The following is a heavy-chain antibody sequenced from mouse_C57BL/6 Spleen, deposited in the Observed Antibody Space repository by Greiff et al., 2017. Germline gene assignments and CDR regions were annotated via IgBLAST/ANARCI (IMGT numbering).Heavy chain of an antibody. D-gene: IGHD2-3*01. Sequence: VQLQQSGAELVKPGASVKLSCKASGYTFTSYWMHWVKQRPGQGLEWIGMIHPNSGSTNYNEKFKSKATLTVDKSSSTAYMQLSSLTSEDSAVYYCARFDGPLHYYAMDYWGQGTSVTVSS. CDR3: ARFDGPLHYYAMDY. J-gene: IGHJ4*01. CDR2: IHPNSGST. V-gene: IGHV1-64*01. CDR1: GYTFTSYW.